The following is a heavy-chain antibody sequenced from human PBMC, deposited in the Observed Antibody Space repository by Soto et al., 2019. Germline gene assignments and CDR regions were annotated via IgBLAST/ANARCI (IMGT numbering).Heavy chain of an antibody. V-gene: IGHV1-8*02. CDR1: GYTFTDNV. D-gene: IGHD1-20*01. J-gene: IGHJ4*02. Sequence: QVQLMQSGAEVRKPGASVKVSCKASGYTFTDNVINWVRQATGQGLEWLGWMTPKSGYTGYAQKFQGRVTLTRDTSRGTAYMELSSLTSEDTAVYYCTRNLYNTGDFDHWGQGTLVTVSS. CDR3: TRNLYNTGDFDH. CDR2: MTPKSGYT.